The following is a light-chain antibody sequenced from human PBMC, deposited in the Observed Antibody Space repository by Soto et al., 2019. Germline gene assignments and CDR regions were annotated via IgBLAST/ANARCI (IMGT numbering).Light chain of an antibody. Sequence: EIVLTQSPATLSLSPGDRATRSCRASQSVGSYLGWYQQRPGQAPRLLIYDASNRVTGIQARFSGSVSATVLTLTISNLDAEDCAVYYCQQRSDWPSTFGGGTKVEIK. J-gene: IGKJ4*01. CDR2: DAS. V-gene: IGKV3-11*01. CDR3: QQRSDWPST. CDR1: QSVGSY.